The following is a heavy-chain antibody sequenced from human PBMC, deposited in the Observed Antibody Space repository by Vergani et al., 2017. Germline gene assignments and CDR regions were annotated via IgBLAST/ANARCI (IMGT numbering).Heavy chain of an antibody. CDR1: GGSVSSGSYY. V-gene: IGHV4-61*01. CDR2: IYYSGST. J-gene: IGHJ6*03. D-gene: IGHD6-13*01. Sequence: VQLVESGPGLVKPSETLSLTCTVSGGSVSSGSYYWSWIRQPPGKGLEWIGYIYYSGSTNYNPSLKSRVTISVDTSKNQFSLKLSSVTAADTAVYYCAREVGYSSSWYSGSDYYYMDVWGKGTTVTVSS. CDR3: AREVGYSSSWYSGSDYYYMDV.